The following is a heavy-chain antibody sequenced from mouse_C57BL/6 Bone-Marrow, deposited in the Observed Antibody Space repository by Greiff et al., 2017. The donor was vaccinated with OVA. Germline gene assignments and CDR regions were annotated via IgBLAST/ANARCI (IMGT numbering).Heavy chain of an antibody. V-gene: IGHV2-2*01. CDR1: GFSLTSYG. Sequence: VQLQQSGPGLVQPSQSLSITCTVSGFSLTSYGVHWVRQSPGKGLEWLGVIWSGGSTDYNAAFISRLGISKDNSKSQVFFKMNSLQADDTAIYYCAREHYDGSSSRCYWYFDVWGTGTTVTVSS. J-gene: IGHJ1*03. CDR2: IWSGGST. CDR3: AREHYDGSSSRCYWYFDV. D-gene: IGHD1-1*01.